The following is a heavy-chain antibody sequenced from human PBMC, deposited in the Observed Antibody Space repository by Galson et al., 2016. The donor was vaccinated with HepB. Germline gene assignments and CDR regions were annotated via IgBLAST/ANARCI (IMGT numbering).Heavy chain of an antibody. V-gene: IGHV1-24*01. D-gene: IGHD6-13*01. Sequence: SVKVSCKVSGYTLSELSKHWVRQAPGKGLEWMGGFDPEDGEMVYAQQFQGRVTMTEDTSTDTAYMELSSLRSEDTAVYYCATRLGYSSSWFEYWGQGTLVTVSS. CDR3: ATRLGYSSSWFEY. CDR2: FDPEDGEM. CDR1: GYTLSELS. J-gene: IGHJ4*02.